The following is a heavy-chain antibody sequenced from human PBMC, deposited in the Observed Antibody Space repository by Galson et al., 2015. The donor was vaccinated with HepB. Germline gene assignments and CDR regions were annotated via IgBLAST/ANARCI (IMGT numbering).Heavy chain of an antibody. Sequence: SLRLSCAASGFTFSSYSMNWVRQAPGKGLEWVSYISSSSSTIYYADSVKGRFTISRDNAKNSLYLQMNSLRAEDTAVYYCARDCGYCSGGSCINWFDPWGQGTLVTVSS. J-gene: IGHJ5*02. CDR2: ISSSSSTI. D-gene: IGHD2-15*01. CDR3: ARDCGYCSGGSCINWFDP. CDR1: GFTFSSYS. V-gene: IGHV3-48*01.